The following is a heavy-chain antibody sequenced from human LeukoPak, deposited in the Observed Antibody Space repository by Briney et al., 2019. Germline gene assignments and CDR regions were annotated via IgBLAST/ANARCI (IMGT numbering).Heavy chain of an antibody. Sequence: GEALKISCKGSGYSFTNYWIGWVRQMPGKGLELIGIINPDDSDTRYSPSFEGHVIVSVDKSISTAYLQWSSLKASDTATYYCARHGHCTNGVCYSNYYYYLDVWGKGTTVTVSS. V-gene: IGHV5-51*01. CDR3: ARHGHCTNGVCYSNYYYYLDV. D-gene: IGHD2-8*01. CDR2: INPDDSDT. J-gene: IGHJ6*03. CDR1: GYSFTNYW.